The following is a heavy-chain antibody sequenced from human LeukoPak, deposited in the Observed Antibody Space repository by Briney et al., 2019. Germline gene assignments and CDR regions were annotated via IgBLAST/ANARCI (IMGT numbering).Heavy chain of an antibody. V-gene: IGHV3-23*01. Sequence: GGSLRLSCAASGFTFSSYAMSWVRQAPGKGLEWVSSISGSGGSTYFADSVKGRFTISRDNSRNTLSLQMNSLRAEDTAVYYCAKDLGYSDDYWGQGTLVTVSS. D-gene: IGHD5-18*01. CDR2: ISGSGGST. CDR1: GFTFSSYA. J-gene: IGHJ4*02. CDR3: AKDLGYSDDY.